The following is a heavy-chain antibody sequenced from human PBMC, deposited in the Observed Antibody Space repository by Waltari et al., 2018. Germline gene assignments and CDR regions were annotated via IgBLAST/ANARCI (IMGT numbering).Heavy chain of an antibody. V-gene: IGHV4-61*02. CDR3: ARVGRKKWMVSMDV. CDR2: IFTSGST. D-gene: IGHD6-19*01. CDR1: GGSISSGNNY. Sequence: QVQLQESGPGLVKPSQTLSLTCTVSGGSISSGNNYWSWIRQPAGKGLEWIGHIFTSGSTNYNLSLKSRATISADTSKNQFYLNLTSVTAADTAVYFCARVGRKKWMVSMDVWGQGTTVAVSS. J-gene: IGHJ6*02.